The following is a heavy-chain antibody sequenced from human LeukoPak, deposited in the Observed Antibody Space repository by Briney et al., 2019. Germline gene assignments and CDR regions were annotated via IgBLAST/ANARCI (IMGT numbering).Heavy chain of an antibody. D-gene: IGHD2-2*02. V-gene: IGHV3-23*01. CDR3: AKQGWTTATCYNNG. CDR2: ISGGGDST. J-gene: IGHJ4*02. Sequence: PGGSLRLSCTASGFSFSTYAMTWVRQAPGKGLEWVSHISGGGDSTSYLDSVRGRFTILRDISRNTLYLQITSLRHGDTAVYDCAKQGWTTATCYNNGWGQGSVVTVSS. CDR1: GFSFSTYA.